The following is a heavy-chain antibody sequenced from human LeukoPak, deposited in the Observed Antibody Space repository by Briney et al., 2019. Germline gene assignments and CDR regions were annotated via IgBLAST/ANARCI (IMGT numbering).Heavy chain of an antibody. D-gene: IGHD1-26*01. CDR1: GFTFSSYA. J-gene: IGHJ4*02. CDR2: ISNSGSLK. CDR3: ARNEGSF. Sequence: PGGPLSLSCEASGFTFSSYAMSWVRQAPGKGLEWVSYISNSGSLKYYADSVKGRFTISRDNAKNSLFLQMDSLRAEETAVYYCARNEGSFWGQGTLVTVSS. V-gene: IGHV3-48*04.